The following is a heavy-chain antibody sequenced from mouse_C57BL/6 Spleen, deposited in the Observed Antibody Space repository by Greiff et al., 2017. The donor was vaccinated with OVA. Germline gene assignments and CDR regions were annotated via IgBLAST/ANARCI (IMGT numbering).Heavy chain of an antibody. V-gene: IGHV1-64*01. D-gene: IGHD2-1*01. Sequence: QVHVKQPGAELVKPGASVKLSCKASGYTFTSYWMHWVKQRPGQGLEWIGMIHPNSGSTNYNEKFKSKATLTVDKSSSTAYMQLSSLTSEDSAVDYCARSGYGTYFDYWGQGTTLTVSS. J-gene: IGHJ2*01. CDR3: ARSGYGTYFDY. CDR1: GYTFTSYW. CDR2: IHPNSGST.